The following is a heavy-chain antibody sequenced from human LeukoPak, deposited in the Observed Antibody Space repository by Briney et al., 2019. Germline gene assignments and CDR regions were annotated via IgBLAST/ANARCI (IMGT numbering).Heavy chain of an antibody. CDR1: GFTFSSYG. D-gene: IGHD3-10*01. Sequence: GGSLRLSCAASGFTFSSYGMHCVPQSPGKALEWVAFIRYDGSNKYYADSVKGRFTISRDNSKNTLYLQMNSLRAEDTAVYYCAKDHGSGSGYFDYWGQGNLVTVSS. V-gene: IGHV3-30*02. J-gene: IGHJ4*02. CDR3: AKDHGSGSGYFDY. CDR2: IRYDGSNK.